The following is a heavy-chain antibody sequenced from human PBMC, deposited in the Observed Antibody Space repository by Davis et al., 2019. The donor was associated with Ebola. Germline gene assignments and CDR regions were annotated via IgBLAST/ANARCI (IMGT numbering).Heavy chain of an antibody. D-gene: IGHD1-26*01. CDR3: ANWVLVGPTT. CDR1: GFTFSTYA. Sequence: GGSLRLSCAASGFTFSTYAMSWVRQAPGKGLEWVSGISGSGSSTYYADSVKGRFTISRDNSKNTLYLQMNSLRAEDTAVYYCANWVLVGPTTWGQGTLVTVSS. CDR2: ISGSGSST. J-gene: IGHJ5*02. V-gene: IGHV3-23*01.